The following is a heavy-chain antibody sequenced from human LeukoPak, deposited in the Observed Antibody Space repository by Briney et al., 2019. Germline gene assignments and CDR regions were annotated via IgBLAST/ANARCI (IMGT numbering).Heavy chain of an antibody. Sequence: GGSLRLSCAASGFTFSDYYMSWIRQAPGKGLEWVSYISSSSSTIYYADSVKGRFTISRDNAKNSLYLRMNSLRDEDTAVYYCARDQDDYVWGSYRRRGHHPDSFDYRGQGTLVTVSS. CDR3: ARDQDDYVWGSYRRRGHHPDSFDY. J-gene: IGHJ4*02. V-gene: IGHV3-11*04. D-gene: IGHD3-16*02. CDR1: GFTFSDYY. CDR2: ISSSSSTI.